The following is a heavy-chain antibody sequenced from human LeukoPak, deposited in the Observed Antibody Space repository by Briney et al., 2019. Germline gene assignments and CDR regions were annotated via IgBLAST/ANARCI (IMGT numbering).Heavy chain of an antibody. CDR2: IYYSGST. D-gene: IGHD2-15*01. V-gene: IGHV4-61*01. CDR1: GGSVISTTYY. J-gene: IGHJ5*02. CDR3: ARVRCSGGGCYRGVINWFDP. Sequence: SETLSLTCTVSGGSVISTTYYWSWIRQPPGKGLEWIGYIYYSGSTNYNSSLKSRVTISVDTSKNQFSLKLSSVTAADTAVYYCARVRCSGGGCYRGVINWFDPWGQGTLVTVSS.